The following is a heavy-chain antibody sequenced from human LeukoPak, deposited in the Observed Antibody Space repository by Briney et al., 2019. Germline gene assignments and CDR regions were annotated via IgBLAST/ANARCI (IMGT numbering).Heavy chain of an antibody. CDR2: IYTSGST. D-gene: IGHD3-9*01. CDR3: ARGPLPYDILTGYTDSYYYYGMDV. V-gene: IGHV4-4*07. J-gene: IGHJ6*02. CDR1: GGSISSYY. Sequence: PSESLSLTCTVSGGSISSYYWSWIRRPAGKGLEWIGRIYTSGSTNYNPSLKSRVTMSVDTSKNQFSLKLSSVTAADTAVYYCARGPLPYDILTGYTDSYYYYGMDVWGQGTTVTVSS.